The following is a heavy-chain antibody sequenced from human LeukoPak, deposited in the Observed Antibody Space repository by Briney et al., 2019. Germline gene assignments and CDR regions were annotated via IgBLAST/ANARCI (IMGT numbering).Heavy chain of an antibody. CDR2: IKQDGSEK. CDR1: GFTFSSYW. Sequence: GGSLRLSCAASGFTFSSYWMSWVRQAPGKGLEWVANIKQDGSEKYYVDSVKGRFTISRDNVENSLSLQMNSLRAEDTAVYYCAKRGGYFGYFQHWGQGTLVTVSS. J-gene: IGHJ1*01. D-gene: IGHD2-21*02. V-gene: IGHV3-7*01. CDR3: AKRGGYFGYFQH.